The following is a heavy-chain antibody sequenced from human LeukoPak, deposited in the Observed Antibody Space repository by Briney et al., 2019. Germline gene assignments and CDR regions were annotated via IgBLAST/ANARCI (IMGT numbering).Heavy chain of an antibody. D-gene: IGHD1-1*01. CDR3: AREANWAYYFDY. V-gene: IGHV1-18*01. Sequence: ASVKVSCKASGYTFVSYGITWVRQAPGQGLEWMGWISAYDGNTKYAQKFQGRVTLTADTSTSTASMELRSLRSDDTAVYYCAREANWAYYFDYWGQETPVTAS. CDR2: ISAYDGNT. J-gene: IGHJ4*02. CDR1: GYTFVSYG.